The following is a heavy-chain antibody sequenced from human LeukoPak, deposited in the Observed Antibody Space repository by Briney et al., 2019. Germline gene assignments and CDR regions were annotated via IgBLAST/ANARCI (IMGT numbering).Heavy chain of an antibody. Sequence: PGGSLRLSCAASGFTFSSYAMSWVRQAPGKGLEWVSAISGSGGSTYYADSVKGRFTISRDNSKNTLYLQMNSLRAEDTAVYYCAKDATLGIAVAVPGVDWFDPWGQGTLVTVSS. D-gene: IGHD6-19*01. CDR3: AKDATLGIAVAVPGVDWFDP. V-gene: IGHV3-23*01. J-gene: IGHJ5*02. CDR2: ISGSGGST. CDR1: GFTFSSYA.